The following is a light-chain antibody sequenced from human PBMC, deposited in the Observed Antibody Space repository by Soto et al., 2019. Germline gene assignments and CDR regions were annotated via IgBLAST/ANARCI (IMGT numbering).Light chain of an antibody. J-gene: IGKJ1*01. CDR2: AAS. Sequence: DIQMTQSPSSLSASVGDRVTITCRASQSISNYLNWYQQKPGKAPKLLIYAASSMQSGVPSRFSGSGSETDFTLPISSLQPDDSATYYCQQSFRPLWTFGQGTKVEV. V-gene: IGKV1-39*01. CDR3: QQSFRPLWT. CDR1: QSISNY.